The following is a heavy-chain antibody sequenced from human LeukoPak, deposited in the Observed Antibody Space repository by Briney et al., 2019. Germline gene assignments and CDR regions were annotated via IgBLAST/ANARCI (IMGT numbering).Heavy chain of an antibody. D-gene: IGHD3-22*01. CDR3: ATDISYYDSRDYYAMDV. Sequence: ASVKVSCTVSGYTLTESSMHWVRQAPGKGLEWMGGFDPEDGETIYAQKFQGRVTMTEDTSTDTAYMELSSLRSEDTAVYYCATDISYYDSRDYYAMDVWGQGTTVTVSS. CDR2: FDPEDGET. V-gene: IGHV1-24*01. J-gene: IGHJ6*02. CDR1: GYTLTESS.